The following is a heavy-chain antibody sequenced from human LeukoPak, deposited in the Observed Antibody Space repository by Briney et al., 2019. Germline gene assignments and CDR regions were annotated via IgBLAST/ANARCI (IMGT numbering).Heavy chain of an antibody. V-gene: IGHV3-23*01. CDR3: AKDAIPITIFGVVIGWFDP. CDR2: ISGSGGST. CDR1: GLTFSSYA. Sequence: GGSLRLSCAASGLTFSSYAMSWVRQAPGKGLEWVSAISGSGGSTYYADSVKGRFTISRDNSKNTLYLQMNSLRAEDTAVYYCAKDAIPITIFGVVIGWFDPWGQGTLVTVSS. D-gene: IGHD3-3*01. J-gene: IGHJ5*02.